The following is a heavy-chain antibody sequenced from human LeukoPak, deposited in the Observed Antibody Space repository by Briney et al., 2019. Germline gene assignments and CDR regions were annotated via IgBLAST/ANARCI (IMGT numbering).Heavy chain of an antibody. D-gene: IGHD2-8*01. V-gene: IGHV3-23*01. Sequence: PGGSLRLSCSASGFTFRNFAISWVRQAPGKGLEWVSSIGCGDTHYADSVKGRFTVSRDDSRSTVDLQMCSLRAEDTAVYYCAKDGQSFNSMYDYFDSWGQGTLVTVSS. CDR1: GFTFRNFA. CDR3: AKDGQSFNSMYDYFDS. CDR2: IGCGDT. J-gene: IGHJ4*02.